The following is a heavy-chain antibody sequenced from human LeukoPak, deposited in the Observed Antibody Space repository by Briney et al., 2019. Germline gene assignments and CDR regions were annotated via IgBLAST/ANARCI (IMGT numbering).Heavy chain of an antibody. CDR2: IHHSGST. CDR1: GGSISSGNYY. V-gene: IGHV4-30-2*01. Sequence: TLSLTCTVSGGSISSGNYYWSWIRQPPGKGLEWIGYIHHSGSTYYNPSLNSRVTVSVDRSKNQFSLKMTSVTAADTAVYYCARDYHCGGGDCSWVDYWGQGTLVTVSS. CDR3: ARDYHCGGGDCSWVDY. D-gene: IGHD2-21*01. J-gene: IGHJ4*02.